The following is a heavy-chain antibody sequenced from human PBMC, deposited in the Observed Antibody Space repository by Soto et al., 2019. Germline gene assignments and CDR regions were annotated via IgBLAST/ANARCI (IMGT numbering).Heavy chain of an antibody. J-gene: IGHJ4*02. CDR1: GASVRSPSYY. D-gene: IGHD3-22*01. CDR2: ISYSGST. V-gene: IGHV4-61*01. CDR3: ARVENDSSGYPKKWFDY. Sequence: QVQLQESGPGLVKPSETLSLTCSVSGASVRSPSYYWSWIRQPPGQGLEWIGDISYSGSTNDNISLKRRVTISADASKNLLSLKVRSVTTADTAVYYCARVENDSSGYPKKWFDYWGQGTLVTVSS.